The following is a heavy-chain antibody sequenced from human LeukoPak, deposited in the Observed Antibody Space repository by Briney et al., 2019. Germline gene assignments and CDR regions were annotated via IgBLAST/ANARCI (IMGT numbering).Heavy chain of an antibody. V-gene: IGHV3-21*01. CDR2: ISSSSSYI. CDR1: GFTFSSYS. D-gene: IGHD3-22*01. Sequence: GGSLRLSCAASGFTFSSYSMSWVRQAPGKGLEWVSSISSSSSYIYYADSVKGRFPISRDNAKNSLYLQMNSLRAEDTAVYYCATPRGGKLLLDAFDIWGQGTMVTVSS. J-gene: IGHJ3*02. CDR3: ATPRGGKLLLDAFDI.